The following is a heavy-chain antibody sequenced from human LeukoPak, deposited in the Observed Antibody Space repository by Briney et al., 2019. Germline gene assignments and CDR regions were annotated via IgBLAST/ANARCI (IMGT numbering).Heavy chain of an antibody. CDR3: AREVYSDYYDSSGLYYFDY. J-gene: IGHJ4*02. CDR2: FSSSGSTI. Sequence: GGSLRLSCGASGFTFSDYYMSWIRKAPGKGLEWVSYFSSSGSTIYYADSVKGRFPISRDNAKNSLYLQMNSLRAEDTAVYYCAREVYSDYYDSSGLYYFDYWGQGTLVTVSS. CDR1: GFTFSDYY. D-gene: IGHD3-22*01. V-gene: IGHV3-11*01.